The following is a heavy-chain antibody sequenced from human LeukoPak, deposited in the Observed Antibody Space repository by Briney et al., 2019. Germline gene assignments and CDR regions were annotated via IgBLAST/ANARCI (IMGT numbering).Heavy chain of an antibody. CDR3: ARGTDYGDYEVGVDY. V-gene: IGHV3-48*01. D-gene: IGHD4-17*01. CDR2: ISSSSSTI. CDR1: GFTFSSYV. Sequence: GGSLRLSCAASGFTFSSYVMNWVRQAPGKGLEWVSYISSSSSTIYYADSVKGRFTISRDNAKNSLYLQMNSLRAEDTAVYYCARGTDYGDYEVGVDYWGQGTLVTVSS. J-gene: IGHJ4*02.